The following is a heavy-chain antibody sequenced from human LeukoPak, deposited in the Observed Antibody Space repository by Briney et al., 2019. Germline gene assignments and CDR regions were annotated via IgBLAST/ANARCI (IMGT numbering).Heavy chain of an antibody. J-gene: IGHJ6*02. CDR3: ARAMVGVAHSSSWYEPAYYYGMDV. V-gene: IGHV3-48*01. Sequence: GGSLRLSCSASGFTFSSYSMNWVRQAPGKGLEWVSYISSSSSTIYYADSVKGRFTISRDNAKNSLYLQMNSLRAEDTAVYYCARAMVGVAHSSSWYEPAYYYGMDVWGQGTTVTVSS. CDR1: GFTFSSYS. CDR2: ISSSSSTI. D-gene: IGHD6-13*01.